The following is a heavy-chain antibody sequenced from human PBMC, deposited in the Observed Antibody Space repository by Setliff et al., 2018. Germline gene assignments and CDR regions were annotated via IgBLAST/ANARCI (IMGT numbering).Heavy chain of an antibody. D-gene: IGHD1-26*01. CDR1: GGSISSGGYY. CDR2: IYYSGST. Sequence: SETLSLTCTVSGGSISSGGYYWSWIRQHPGKGLEWIGYIYYSGSTYYNPSLKSRVTISVDTSKNRFSLKLSSVTAADTAVYYCARSPEVGATTYYYYYYMDVWGKGTTVTVSS. V-gene: IGHV4-31*03. J-gene: IGHJ6*03. CDR3: ARSPEVGATTYYYYYYMDV.